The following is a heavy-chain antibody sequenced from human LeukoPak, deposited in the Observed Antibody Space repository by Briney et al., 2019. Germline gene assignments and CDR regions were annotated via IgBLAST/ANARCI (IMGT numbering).Heavy chain of an antibody. J-gene: IGHJ4*02. CDR2: ISSSSSYI. D-gene: IGHD3-3*01. CDR1: GFTFNAYW. V-gene: IGHV3-21*01. CDR3: AREAEDYDFWSGYYFDY. Sequence: GGSLRLSCAASGFTFNAYWMHWVRQAPGKGLEWASSISSSSSYIYYADSVKGRFTISRDNAKNSLYLQMNSLRAEDTAVYYCAREAEDYDFWSGYYFDYWGQGTLVTVSS.